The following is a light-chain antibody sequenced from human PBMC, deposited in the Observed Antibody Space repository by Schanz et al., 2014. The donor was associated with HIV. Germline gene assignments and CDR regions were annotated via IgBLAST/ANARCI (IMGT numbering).Light chain of an antibody. Sequence: EIVMTQSPATLSVSPGERATLSCRASQSVGSKIAWYQQKPGQAPRLLIYGASTRATGIPGRFSGSGSGTEFTLSISSLQSEDFAVYYCQQYYNMPLTFGGGTKVEIK. CDR3: QQYYNMPLT. CDR2: GAS. J-gene: IGKJ4*01. CDR1: QSVGSK. V-gene: IGKV3-15*01.